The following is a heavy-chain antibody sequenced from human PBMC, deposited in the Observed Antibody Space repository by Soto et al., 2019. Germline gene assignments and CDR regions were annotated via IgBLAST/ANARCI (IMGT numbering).Heavy chain of an antibody. D-gene: IGHD4-17*01. Sequence: QLQLVQSGAEVKKPGASVKVSCKASGNTFTSYDINWVGQATGQGLEYLEWMNPNSGNTAYVQKFQGRVTMTWDTSITTAYMELSSLRSEDTAVYFCARGIKYGAYSRWFDPWGQGTLVTVSS. CDR1: GNTFTSYD. V-gene: IGHV1-8*01. J-gene: IGHJ5*02. CDR2: MNPNSGNT. CDR3: ARGIKYGAYSRWFDP.